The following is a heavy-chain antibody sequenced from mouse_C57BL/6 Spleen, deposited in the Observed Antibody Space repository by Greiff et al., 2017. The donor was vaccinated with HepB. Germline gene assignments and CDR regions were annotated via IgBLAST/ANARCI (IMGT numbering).Heavy chain of an antibody. J-gene: IGHJ3*01. CDR2: IDPEDGDT. D-gene: IGHD4-1*01. V-gene: IGHV14-1*01. CDR3: TGVTGTGGFAY. Sequence: VQLQQSGAELVRPGASVKLSCTASGFNIKDYYMHWVKQRPEQGLEWIGRIDPEDGDTEYAPKFQGKATMTADTSSNTAYLRLSSLTSEDTAVYYCTGVTGTGGFAYWGQGTLVTVSA. CDR1: GFNIKDYY.